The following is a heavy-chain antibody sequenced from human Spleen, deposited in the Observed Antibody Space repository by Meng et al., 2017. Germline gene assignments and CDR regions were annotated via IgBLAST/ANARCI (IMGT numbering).Heavy chain of an antibody. CDR1: GFTFSNYW. V-gene: IGHV3-74*01. CDR3: VKVVTYYDFWSGYAFDY. Sequence: GESLKISCAASGFTFSNYWMHWVRQAPGKGLVWVSRINSDGSYTSYADSVKGRFTTSRDNAKNTLYLQVTSLRAEDTAVYYCVKVVTYYDFWSGYAFDYWGQGTLVTVSS. CDR2: INSDGSYT. J-gene: IGHJ4*02. D-gene: IGHD3-3*01.